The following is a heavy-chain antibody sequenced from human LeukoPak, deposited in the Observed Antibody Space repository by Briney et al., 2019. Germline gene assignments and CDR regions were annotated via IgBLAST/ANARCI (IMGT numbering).Heavy chain of an antibody. CDR3: ARHDAGIAARPFDN. D-gene: IGHD6-6*01. J-gene: IGHJ4*02. CDR2: IHASGPT. CDR1: GGSISTYY. Sequence: SETLSLTCTVSGGSISTYYWSWIRRPPGKGLEWIAYIHASGPTNYNPSLKSRITISVDTSKNQFSLKLTSVTAADTAVYYCARHDAGIAARPFDNWGQGTLVTVSS. V-gene: IGHV4-4*09.